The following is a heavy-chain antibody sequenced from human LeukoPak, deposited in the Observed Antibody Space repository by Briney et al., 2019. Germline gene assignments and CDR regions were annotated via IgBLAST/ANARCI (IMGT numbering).Heavy chain of an antibody. V-gene: IGHV3-48*01. CDR2: ISSSSSTI. CDR3: AREFDY. Sequence: GGSLRLSCAASGFTFSSYSMNWVRQAPGKGLEWVSYISSSSSTIYYADSVKGRFTISRDNAKNSLYPQMNSLRAEDTAVYYCAREFDYWGQGTLVTVSS. J-gene: IGHJ4*02. CDR1: GFTFSSYS.